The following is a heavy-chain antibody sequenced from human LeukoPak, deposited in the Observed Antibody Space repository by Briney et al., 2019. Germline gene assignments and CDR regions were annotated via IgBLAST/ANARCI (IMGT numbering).Heavy chain of an antibody. Sequence: GGSLRLSCAASGFTFSSYAMHWVRQAPGKGLEYVSAISTNGGSTYYANSVKGRFTISRDNSKNTLYLQMGSLRAEDMAMYYCARGDSMIVVVKGFDSWGQGTLVAVSS. V-gene: IGHV3-64*01. CDR2: ISTNGGST. CDR1: GFTFSSYA. D-gene: IGHD3-22*01. J-gene: IGHJ4*02. CDR3: ARGDSMIVVVKGFDS.